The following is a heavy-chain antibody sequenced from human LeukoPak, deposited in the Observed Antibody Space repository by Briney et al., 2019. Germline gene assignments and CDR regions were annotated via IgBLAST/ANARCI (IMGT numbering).Heavy chain of an antibody. J-gene: IGHJ6*03. CDR3: AVLGYCSSTSCYSGESYYYYMDV. CDR2: INPNSGGT. CDR1: GYTFTGYY. D-gene: IGHD2-2*01. V-gene: IGHV1-2*06. Sequence: ASVKVSCKASGYTFTGYYMHWGRQAPGQGLEWMGRINPNSGGTSYAQKFQGRVTMTRDTSISTAYMELSRLRSDDTAVYYCAVLGYCSSTSCYSGESYYYYMDVWGKGTTVTVSS.